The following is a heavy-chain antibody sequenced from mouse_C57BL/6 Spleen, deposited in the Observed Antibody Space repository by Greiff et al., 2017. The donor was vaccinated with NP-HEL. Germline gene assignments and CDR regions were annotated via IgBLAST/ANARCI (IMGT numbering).Heavy chain of an antibody. CDR3: AREGRNGSSHWYFDV. CDR1: GYTFTDYY. CDR2: IYPGSGNT. D-gene: IGHD1-1*01. Sequence: VQLQQSGAELVRPGASVKLSCKASGYTFTDYYINWVKQRPGQGLEWIARIYPGSGNTYYNEKFKGKATLTAEKSSSTAYMQLSSLTSEDSAVYFCAREGRNGSSHWYFDVWGTGTTVTVSS. V-gene: IGHV1-76*01. J-gene: IGHJ1*03.